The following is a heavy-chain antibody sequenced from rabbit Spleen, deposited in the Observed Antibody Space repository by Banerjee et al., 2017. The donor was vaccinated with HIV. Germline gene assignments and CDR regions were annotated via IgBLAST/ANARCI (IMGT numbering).Heavy chain of an antibody. V-gene: IGHV1S7*01. J-gene: IGHJ4*01. D-gene: IGHD4-1*01. CDR2: IDPVFGIA. Sequence: QLMESGGGLVQPGGSLKLSCKASGFAFTTYYMSWVRQAPGKGLEWIGSIDPVFGIANYASWVNGRFTISRDNAQNTVDLQINSLTAADTATYFCARDYNSGWDLWGPGTLVTVS. CDR3: ARDYNSGWDL. CDR1: GFAFTTYY.